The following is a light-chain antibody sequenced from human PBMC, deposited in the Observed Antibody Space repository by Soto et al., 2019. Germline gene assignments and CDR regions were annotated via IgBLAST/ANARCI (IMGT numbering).Light chain of an antibody. CDR2: EVS. V-gene: IGLV2-14*01. CDR1: SSDIGAYNY. J-gene: IGLJ1*01. Sequence: QSVVTQPAYVSGAPGQSLTISCTATSSDIGAYNYVSWYQQKPGKAPKIILFEVSYRPSGASNPFSGSKSGNTASLTISGLQAEDVADYCCSSYIRKYTSLLGTGT. CDR3: SSYIRKYTSL.